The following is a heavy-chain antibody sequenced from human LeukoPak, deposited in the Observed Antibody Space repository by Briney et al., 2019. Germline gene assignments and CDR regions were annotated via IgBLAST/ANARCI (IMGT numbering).Heavy chain of an antibody. V-gene: IGHV4-59*01. D-gene: IGHD3-16*01. CDR1: GASISSYY. Sequence: SETLSLTCTVSGASISSYYWSWIRQPPGKGLERIGYIYYSGSTNYNPSLKSRVTISVDTSKNQFSLKLSSVTAADSAVYYCARDVWGENYFDYWGQGTLVTVSS. J-gene: IGHJ4*02. CDR2: IYYSGST. CDR3: ARDVWGENYFDY.